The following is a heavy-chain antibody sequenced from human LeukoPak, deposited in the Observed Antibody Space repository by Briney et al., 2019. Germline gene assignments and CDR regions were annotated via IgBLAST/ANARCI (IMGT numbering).Heavy chain of an antibody. CDR2: IYYSGST. CDR1: GGSISSGGYY. CDR3: ARSTLRFLEWLFPTSFDY. D-gene: IGHD3-3*01. Sequence: SQTLSLTCTVSGGSISSGGYYWSWIRQHPGKGLEWIGYIYYSGSTYYNPSLKSRVTISVDTSKNQFSLKLSSVTAADTAVYYCARSTLRFLEWLFPTSFDYWGQGTLSPSPQ. J-gene: IGHJ4*02. V-gene: IGHV4-31*03.